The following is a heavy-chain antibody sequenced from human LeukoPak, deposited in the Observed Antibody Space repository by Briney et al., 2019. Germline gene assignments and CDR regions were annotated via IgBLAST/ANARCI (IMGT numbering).Heavy chain of an antibody. CDR3: ARHLGDYGLGSKIWLDP. D-gene: IGHD3-10*01. CDR2: IYPSDSDT. CDR1: GYSFPSYW. Sequence: GESLKISCKGSGYSFPSYWIGWVRQLPGKGLEWMGFIYPSDSDTKYSPSFQGQVTISADKSISTAYLQWSSLNASDTAIYYCARHLGDYGLGSKIWLDPWDQGTLVTVPS. J-gene: IGHJ5*02. V-gene: IGHV5-51*01.